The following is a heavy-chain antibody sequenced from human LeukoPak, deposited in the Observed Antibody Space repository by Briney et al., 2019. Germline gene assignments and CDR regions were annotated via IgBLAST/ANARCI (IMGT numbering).Heavy chain of an antibody. D-gene: IGHD3-22*01. Sequence: KPGGSLRLSCAASGFTFSDYYMSWIRQAPGKGLEWVSYISSSGSTIYYADSVKGRFTISRDNAKNSLYLQMNSLRAEDTAVYYCARVWHYYDSSGYFNWFDPWGQGTLVTVSS. CDR3: ARVWHYYDSSGYFNWFDP. CDR2: ISSSGSTI. V-gene: IGHV3-11*01. CDR1: GFTFSDYY. J-gene: IGHJ5*02.